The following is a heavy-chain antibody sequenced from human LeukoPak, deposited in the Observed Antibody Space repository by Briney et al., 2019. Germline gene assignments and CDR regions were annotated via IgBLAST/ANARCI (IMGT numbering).Heavy chain of an antibody. CDR2: ISTTGSTI. CDR1: GFTVSSNY. V-gene: IGHV3-48*02. D-gene: IGHD4-17*01. J-gene: IGHJ4*02. CDR3: AREPKLRYGDYPSYFDS. Sequence: PGGSLRLSCAASGFTVSSNYMSWVRQAPGKGLEWISYISTTGSTIFYADSVKGRFTISRDNAKISLFLQMNSLRDEDTAVYYCAREPKLRYGDYPSYFDSWGQGTLVTVSS.